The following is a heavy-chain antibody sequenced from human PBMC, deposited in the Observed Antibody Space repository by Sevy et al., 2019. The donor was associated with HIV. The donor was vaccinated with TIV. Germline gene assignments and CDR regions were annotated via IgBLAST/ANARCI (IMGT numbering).Heavy chain of an antibody. J-gene: IGHJ4*02. CDR1: GGSFGSSSYY. D-gene: IGHD6-19*01. V-gene: IGHV4-61*02. CDR2: IYTSGTT. Sequence: SETLSLTCTVSGGSFGSSSYYWNWIRQPAGKGLEWIGRIYTSGTTNYNPSIKSRVTMSVDTSKNQFSLKLSSVTAADTAVYYCAGRIAVAAFDYWGQGNLVTVSS. CDR3: AGRIAVAAFDY.